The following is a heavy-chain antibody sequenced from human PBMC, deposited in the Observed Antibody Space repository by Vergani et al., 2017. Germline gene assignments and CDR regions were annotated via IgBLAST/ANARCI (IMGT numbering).Heavy chain of an antibody. CDR1: GITFWKYG. J-gene: IGHJ3*01. V-gene: IGHV3-9*01. CDR3: KKGIVYYHDSAGHVYDPYTGFYL. D-gene: IGHD5/OR15-5a*01. CDR2: ISWNSGAV. Sequence: EVDLVESGGGLAQPGGSLRLSCEASGITFWKYGMHWVRQGPGKGLEWVSGISWNSGAVDYADSVRGRFTISRDNAKNSLFLEMNSLRFEDTSVYFCKKGIVYYHDSAGHVYDPYTGFYLLGQGTLVTVSS.